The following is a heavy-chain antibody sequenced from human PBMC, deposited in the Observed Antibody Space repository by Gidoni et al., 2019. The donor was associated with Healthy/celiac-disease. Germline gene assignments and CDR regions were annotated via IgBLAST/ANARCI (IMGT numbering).Heavy chain of an antibody. CDR3: ARGLGVRLGRAAAGTGFDY. Sequence: EVQLVESGGGLVKPGGSLRLSCAASGFTFSSYSMNWVRQAPGKGLEWVSSISSSSSYIYYADSVKGRFTISRDNAKNSLYLQMNSLRAEDTAVYYCARGLGVRLGRAAAGTGFDYWGQGTLVTVSS. V-gene: IGHV3-21*01. J-gene: IGHJ4*02. CDR1: GFTFSSYS. CDR2: ISSSSSYI. D-gene: IGHD6-13*01.